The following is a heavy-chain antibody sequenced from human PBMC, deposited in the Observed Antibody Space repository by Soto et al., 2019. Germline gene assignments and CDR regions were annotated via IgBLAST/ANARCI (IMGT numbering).Heavy chain of an antibody. CDR3: ARQFYGSGSYYFDY. J-gene: IGHJ4*02. D-gene: IGHD3-10*01. V-gene: IGHV5-51*01. CDR2: MFPADSDT. Sequence: PGESLKISCTASGYSFTNYCLGWVRQLPGNGLEWMGIMFPADSDTRYSPSFQGHVTISADTSISTAYLHWSSLKASDTAMYYCARQFYGSGSYYFDYWGQRSLVTVSS. CDR1: GYSFTNYC.